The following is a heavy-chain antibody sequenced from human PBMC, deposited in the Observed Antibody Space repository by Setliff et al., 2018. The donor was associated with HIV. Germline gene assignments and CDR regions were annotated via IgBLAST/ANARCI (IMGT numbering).Heavy chain of an antibody. J-gene: IGHJ4*02. CDR3: ARDGSYISRGY. CDR1: GYIFSSYA. V-gene: IGHV1-3*01. D-gene: IGHD5-18*01. CDR2: INGGDGST. Sequence: GASVKVSCKTSGYIFSSYALHWVRQAPGQGLEWMGWINGGDGSTKYSQRFQGRVFFNRDTSATTAYMELNSLRAEDTAVYYCARDGSYISRGYWGQGTLVTVSS.